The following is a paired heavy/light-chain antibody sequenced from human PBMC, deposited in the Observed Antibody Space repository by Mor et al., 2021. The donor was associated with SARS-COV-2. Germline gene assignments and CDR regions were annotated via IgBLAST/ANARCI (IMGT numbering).Heavy chain of an antibody. CDR3: ARVHDSSGLLGGFDY. CDR2: ISSSGSYI. D-gene: IGHD3-22*01. CDR1: GFTFSSYS. Sequence: EVQLVESGGGLVKPGGSLRLSCAASGFTFSSYSMNWVRQAPGKGLEWVSCISSSGSYIYYGDSVKGRFTISRDNAKNSLYLQMNSLRTEDTAVYYCARVHDSSGLLGGFDYWGQGTLVTVSS. V-gene: IGHV3-21*01. J-gene: IGHJ4*02.
Light chain of an antibody. CDR3: QQYDNLPLT. CDR2: DAS. CDR1: QDITNY. Sequence: DIQMTQSPSSLSASVGDRVTITCQASQDITNYLNWYLQKPGKAPKLLIYDASNLETGVPSRFSGSGSGTDFTFTISSLQPEDIATYYCQQYDNLPLTFGQGTRLEIK. J-gene: IGKJ5*01. V-gene: IGKV1-33*01.